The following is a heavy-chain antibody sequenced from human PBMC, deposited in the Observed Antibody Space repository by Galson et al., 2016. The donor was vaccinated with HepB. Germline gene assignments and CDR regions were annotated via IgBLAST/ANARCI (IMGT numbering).Heavy chain of an antibody. Sequence: ETLSLTCTVSGGSISSGNYYWSWVRQPPGKRLGWIGDIYYSGTTNYKPSLKSRVTISVDTSKNQFSLRLSSVTAADTAVYYCARMDPALISGFDYWGQGTLVTVSS. CDR2: IYYSGTT. J-gene: IGHJ4*02. CDR3: ARMDPALISGFDY. V-gene: IGHV4-61*01. CDR1: GGSISSGNYY. D-gene: IGHD2-15*01.